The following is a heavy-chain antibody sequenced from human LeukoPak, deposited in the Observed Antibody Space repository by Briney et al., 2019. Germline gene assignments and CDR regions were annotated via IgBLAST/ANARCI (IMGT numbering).Heavy chain of an antibody. CDR2: INHSGGT. V-gene: IGHV4-34*01. CDR1: GGSFSGYY. CDR3: ASSSGRGAFDI. D-gene: IGHD6-19*01. J-gene: IGHJ3*02. Sequence: SETLSLTCAVYGGSFSGYYWSWIRQPPGKGLEWIGEINHSGGTNYNPSLKSRVTISVDTSKNQFSLKLSSVTAADTAVYYCASSSGRGAFDIWGQGTMVTASS.